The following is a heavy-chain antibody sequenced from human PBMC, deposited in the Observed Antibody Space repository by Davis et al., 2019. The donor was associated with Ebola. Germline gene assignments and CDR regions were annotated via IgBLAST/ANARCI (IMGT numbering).Heavy chain of an antibody. V-gene: IGHV3-7*03. CDR2: IKPDGSDK. CDR3: AKRWQVAYFGS. Sequence: GESLKISCAASGFTFTNYWMNWIRQAPGKGLEWVATIKPDGSDKAYVDSMKGRFTISRDNSKNTLYLQMNSLTAEDTAVYYCAKRWQVAYFGSWGQGTLVTVSS. J-gene: IGHJ4*02. D-gene: IGHD4-23*01. CDR1: GFTFTNYW.